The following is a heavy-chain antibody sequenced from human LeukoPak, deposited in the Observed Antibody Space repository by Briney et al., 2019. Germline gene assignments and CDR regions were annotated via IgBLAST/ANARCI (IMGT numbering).Heavy chain of an antibody. D-gene: IGHD2-21*02. Sequence: GASVKVSCTASGYTFTSYGISWVRQAPGQGLEWMGWISGYNGNTNYAQKFQGRVTMTTDTSTSTAYMELRSLRSDDTAVYYCARPPCGGDCYYDYWGQGTLVTVSS. J-gene: IGHJ4*02. CDR1: GYTFTSYG. V-gene: IGHV1-18*01. CDR3: ARPPCGGDCYYDY. CDR2: ISGYNGNT.